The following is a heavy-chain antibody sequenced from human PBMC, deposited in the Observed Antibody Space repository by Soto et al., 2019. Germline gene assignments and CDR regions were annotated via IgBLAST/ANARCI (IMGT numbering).Heavy chain of an antibody. V-gene: IGHV3-23*01. CDR3: AKVAGGLGYFYL. CDR2: ISATGGNI. J-gene: IGHJ2*01. D-gene: IGHD3-16*01. CDR1: GFTFSDYA. Sequence: EVQLLESGGGLARPGGSLRLSCVASGFTFSDYAMTWVRQAPGKGLEWVATISATGGNIEYTDSLQGRFTISRDNSKNTLYLQLNGLTSDDTAVHYCAKVAGGLGYFYLWGRGTLVTVSA.